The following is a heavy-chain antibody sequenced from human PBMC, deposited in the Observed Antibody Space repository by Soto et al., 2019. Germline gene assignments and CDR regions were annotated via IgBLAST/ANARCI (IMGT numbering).Heavy chain of an antibody. J-gene: IGHJ3*02. CDR2: KYHSGIP. Sequence: SETLSRTCTVTGGSITSGDYYWSWIRQSPGKGLEWIGYKYHSGIPYYNPSLRSRVTISVDTSREQFSLSLTSVTAADTAVYYCARTGGEVAFNIWGQGTMVTVSS. CDR3: ARTGGEVAFNI. D-gene: IGHD3-16*01. CDR1: GGSITSGDYY. V-gene: IGHV4-30-4*01.